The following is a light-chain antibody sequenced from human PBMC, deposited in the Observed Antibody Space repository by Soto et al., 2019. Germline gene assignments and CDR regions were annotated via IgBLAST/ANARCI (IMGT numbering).Light chain of an antibody. CDR2: EVT. J-gene: IGLJ1*01. CDR3: SSYTSTSTLYV. Sequence: QSVLAQPASVSGSPGQSITISCTGTSSDIGDNNYVSWYQQHPGKAPKLVISEVTNRPSGVSIRFSGSKSGYTASLTISGLQAEDEADYYCSSYTSTSTLYVFGTGTKVTVL. V-gene: IGLV2-14*01. CDR1: SSDIGDNNY.